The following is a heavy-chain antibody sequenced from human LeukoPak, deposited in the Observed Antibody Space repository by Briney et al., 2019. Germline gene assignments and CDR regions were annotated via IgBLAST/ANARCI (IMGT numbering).Heavy chain of an antibody. CDR2: ISSSGSTI. J-gene: IGHJ4*02. D-gene: IGHD6-19*01. CDR3: AKDVSPDSSGRYDY. CDR1: GVTFTSFE. V-gene: IGHV3-48*03. Sequence: PGRSLRPSCALSGVTFTSFETGWVRQGPGGGVGWGLYISSSGSTISYADSVKGRFTISRDNSRSTLYLQMNSLRAEDTAVYYCAKDVSPDSSGRYDYWGQGTLVTVSS.